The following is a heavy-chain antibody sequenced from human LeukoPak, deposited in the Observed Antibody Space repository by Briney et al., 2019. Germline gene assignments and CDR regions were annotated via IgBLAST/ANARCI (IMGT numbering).Heavy chain of an antibody. CDR3: AKQGPARIPIVVVTAMAH. Sequence: GGSLRLSCAASGFTFSSYAMSWVRQAPGKRLEWVSAISGSGGSTYYADSVKGRFTISRDNSKNTLYLQMNSLRAEDTAVYYCAKQGPARIPIVVVTAMAHWGQGTLVTVSS. D-gene: IGHD2-21*02. J-gene: IGHJ4*02. CDR1: GFTFSSYA. V-gene: IGHV3-23*01. CDR2: ISGSGGST.